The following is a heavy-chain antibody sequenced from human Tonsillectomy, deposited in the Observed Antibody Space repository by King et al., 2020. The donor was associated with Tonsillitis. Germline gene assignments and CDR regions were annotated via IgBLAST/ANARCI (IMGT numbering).Heavy chain of an antibody. CDR3: ARHYYVGSGSYYIYYFDY. D-gene: IGHD3-10*01. CDR1: GGSISNTRYY. CDR2: IYYTGRT. V-gene: IGHV4-39*07. Sequence: MQLQESGPGRVKPSETLSLTCTVSGGSISNTRYYWGWIRQPPGKGLEWIGSIYYTGRTYDSPSLKSRVTISVDTAKNQFSLKLNSVTAADTAVYYCARHYYVGSGSYYIYYFDYWGQGTLVTVST. J-gene: IGHJ4*02.